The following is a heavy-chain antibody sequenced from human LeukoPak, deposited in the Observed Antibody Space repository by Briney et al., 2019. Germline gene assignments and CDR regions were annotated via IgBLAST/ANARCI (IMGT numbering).Heavy chain of an antibody. V-gene: IGHV1-2*02. CDR2: INPNSGGT. CDR3: AREGGLYNHGDDY. D-gene: IGHD4-17*01. Sequence: ASVKASCKASGYTFTGYYMHWVRQAPGQGLEWMGWINPNSGGTNYAQKFQGRVTMTRDTSISTAYMELSRLRSDDTAVYYCAREGGLYNHGDDYWGQGTLDTVSS. J-gene: IGHJ4*02. CDR1: GYTFTGYY.